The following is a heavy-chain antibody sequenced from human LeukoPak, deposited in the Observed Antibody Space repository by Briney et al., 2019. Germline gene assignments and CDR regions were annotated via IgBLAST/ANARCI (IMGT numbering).Heavy chain of an antibody. V-gene: IGHV4-39*01. Sequence: SETLSLTCTVSGGSISSSSYYWGWIRQPPGKGLEWIGSIYYSGSTYYNPSLKSRVAISVDTSKTQFSLKLSSVTAADTAVYYCARWYCSGGTCFHLDDWGQGTLVTVSS. D-gene: IGHD2-15*01. CDR1: GGSISSSSYY. CDR2: IYYSGST. CDR3: ARWYCSGGTCFHLDD. J-gene: IGHJ4*02.